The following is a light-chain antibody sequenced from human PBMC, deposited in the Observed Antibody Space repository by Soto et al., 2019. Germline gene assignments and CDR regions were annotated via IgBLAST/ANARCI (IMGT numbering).Light chain of an antibody. Sequence: EIVLTQSPATLSLSPGERATLSCRASQSVSTYLVWYQQKPGQAPSLLIYDASNRATGIPARFSGSGSGTDFTLTISSLEPEGFAVYYCQQRSNWPPDFGQGTRLEIK. CDR3: QQRSNWPPD. CDR1: QSVSTY. CDR2: DAS. J-gene: IGKJ5*01. V-gene: IGKV3-11*01.